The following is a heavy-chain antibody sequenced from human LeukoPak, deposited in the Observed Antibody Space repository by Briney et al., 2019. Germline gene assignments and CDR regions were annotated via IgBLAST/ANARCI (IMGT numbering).Heavy chain of an antibody. D-gene: IGHD6-13*01. CDR2: IIPIFGTA. J-gene: IGHJ6*03. CDR3: ATANLGSAAGQNYYYYYYMDV. CDR1: GGTFSSSA. Sequence: SVKVSCKASGGTFSSSAISWVRQAPGQGLEWMGGIIPIFGTANYAQKFQGRVTITTDESTSTAYMELSSLRSEDTAVYYCATANLGSAAGQNYYYYYYMDVWGKGTTVTVSS. V-gene: IGHV1-69*05.